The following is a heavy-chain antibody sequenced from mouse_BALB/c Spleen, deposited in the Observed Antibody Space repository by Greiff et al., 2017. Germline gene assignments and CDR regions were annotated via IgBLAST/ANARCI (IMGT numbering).Heavy chain of an antibody. Sequence: EVQGVESGGGLVKPGGSLKLSCAASGFTFSSYAMSWVRQSPEKRLEWVAEISSGGSYTYYPDTVTGRFTISRDNAKNTLYLEMSSLRSEDTAMYYCARVYGNYFMDYWGQGTSVTVSS. V-gene: IGHV5-9-4*01. CDR3: ARVYGNYFMDY. CDR1: GFTFSSYA. J-gene: IGHJ4*01. CDR2: ISSGGSYT. D-gene: IGHD2-10*02.